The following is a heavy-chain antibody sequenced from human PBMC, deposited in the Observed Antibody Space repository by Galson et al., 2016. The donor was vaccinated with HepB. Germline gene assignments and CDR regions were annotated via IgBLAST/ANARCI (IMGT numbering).Heavy chain of an antibody. Sequence: SLRLSCATSGFTFSSYWMSWVRQAPGQGLEWVAKTKQDGSEKYYADSVKGRFTTSRDNAHNSLYLQMDSLRAEDSAIYFCTRDIERVGATLYFDYWGRGTLVTVSS. V-gene: IGHV3-7*01. CDR3: TRDIERVGATLYFDY. CDR2: TKQDGSEK. J-gene: IGHJ4*02. CDR1: GFTFSSYW. D-gene: IGHD1-26*01.